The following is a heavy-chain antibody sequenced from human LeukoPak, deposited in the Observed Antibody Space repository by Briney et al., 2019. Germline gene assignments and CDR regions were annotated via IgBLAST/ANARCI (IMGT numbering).Heavy chain of an antibody. CDR1: GFTFSDYY. V-gene: IGHV3-23*01. CDR3: AKDAGLYYYDSSGYLTY. J-gene: IGHJ4*02. CDR2: ISGSGGST. Sequence: PGGSLRLSCAASGFTFSDYYMSWIRQAPGKGLEWVSAISGSGGSTYYADSVKGRFTISRDNSKNTLYLQMNSLRAEDTAVYYCAKDAGLYYYDSSGYLTYWGQGTLVTVSS. D-gene: IGHD3-22*01.